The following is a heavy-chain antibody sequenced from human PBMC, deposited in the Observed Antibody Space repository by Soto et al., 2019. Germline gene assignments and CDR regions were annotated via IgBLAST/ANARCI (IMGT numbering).Heavy chain of an antibody. CDR2: ISSSSSTI. V-gene: IGHV3-48*02. Sequence: GSLRLSCAASGFTFSSYSMNWVRQAPGKGLEWVSYISSSSSTIYYADSVKGRFTISRDNAKNSLYLQMNSLRDEDTAVYFCAKEMYPRTVLDSSSPWGDYWGQGTLVTVSS. J-gene: IGHJ4*02. D-gene: IGHD6-6*01. CDR1: GFTFSSYS. CDR3: AKEMYPRTVLDSSSPWGDY.